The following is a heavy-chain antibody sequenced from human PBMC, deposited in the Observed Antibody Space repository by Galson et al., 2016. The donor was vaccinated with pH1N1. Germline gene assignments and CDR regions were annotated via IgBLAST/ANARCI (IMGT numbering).Heavy chain of an antibody. D-gene: IGHD4/OR15-4a*01. CDR3: VRAIGAKSAY. J-gene: IGHJ4*02. V-gene: IGHV3-7*04. Sequence: SLRLSCAASGFTFRDYLMSWARQAPGKGLEWVANIKQDGSEKYYVDSVKGRFTISRDNAKSSLYLQMISLRVEDTAVYYCVRAIGAKSAYWGQGTLVTVSS. CDR2: IKQDGSEK. CDR1: GFTFRDYL.